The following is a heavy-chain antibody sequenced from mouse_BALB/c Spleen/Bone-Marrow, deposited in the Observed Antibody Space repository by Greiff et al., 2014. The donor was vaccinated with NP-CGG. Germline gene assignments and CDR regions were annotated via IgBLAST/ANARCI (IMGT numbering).Heavy chain of an antibody. CDR3: TRRRGNYYYFDY. CDR1: GYTFTSYW. V-gene: IGHV1S22*01. D-gene: IGHD2-1*01. J-gene: IGHJ2*01. CDR2: IYPGSGST. Sequence: LQQSGSELVRPGASVKLSCKASGYTFTSYWMHWVKQRPGQGLEWIGNIYPGSGSTNYDEKFKSKATLTVDTSSSTAYMQRSSLTSEDAAVDYCTRRRGNYYYFDYWGQGTTLTVSS.